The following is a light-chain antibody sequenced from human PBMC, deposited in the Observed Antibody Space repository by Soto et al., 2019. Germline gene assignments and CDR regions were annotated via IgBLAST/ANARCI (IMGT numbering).Light chain of an antibody. CDR3: LLVYSGIVV. V-gene: IGLV7-46*01. J-gene: IGLJ2*01. Sequence: QTVVTQEPSLTVSPGGTVTLTCGSSTGAVTSGHYAYWFHQQPGQAPKTLIYDTTNKQAWSTDRFSGSRLGGKAALTLSRAQPEEEADYYCLLVYSGIVVFGGGTKLTVL. CDR1: TGAVTSGHY. CDR2: DTT.